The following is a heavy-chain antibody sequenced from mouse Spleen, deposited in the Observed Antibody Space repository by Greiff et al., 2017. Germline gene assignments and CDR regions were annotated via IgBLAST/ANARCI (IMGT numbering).Heavy chain of an antibody. D-gene: IGHD6-1*01. V-gene: IGHV1-76*01. Sequence: VQLQQSGAELVRPGASVKLSCKASGYTFTDYYINWVKQRPGQGLEWIARIYPGSGNTYYNEKFKGKATLTAEKSSSTAYMQLSSLTSEDSAVYFCARGPLGPYYFDYWGQGTTLTVSS. CDR3: ARGPLGPYYFDY. CDR2: IYPGSGNT. CDR1: GYTFTDYY. J-gene: IGHJ2*01.